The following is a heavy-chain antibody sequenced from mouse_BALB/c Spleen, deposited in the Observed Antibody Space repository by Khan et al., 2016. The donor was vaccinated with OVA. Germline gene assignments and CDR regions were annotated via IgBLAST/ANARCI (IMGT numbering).Heavy chain of an antibody. V-gene: IGHV2-3*01. CDR3: AKATATGQGHVMDY. CDR2: IWGDGST. D-gene: IGHD6-1*01. CDR1: GFSLTNYG. J-gene: IGHJ4*01. Sequence: VKLLESGPGLVAPSQSLSITCSVSGFSLTNYGVSWVRQPPGKGLEWLGIIWGDGSTDYHSALISRLIITKDNSKSQVFLKLNSLQTDDTATYHCAKATATGQGHVMDYWGQGTSVTVSS.